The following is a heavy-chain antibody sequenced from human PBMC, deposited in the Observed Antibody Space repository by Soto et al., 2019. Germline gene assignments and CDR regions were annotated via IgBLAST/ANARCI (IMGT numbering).Heavy chain of an antibody. CDR3: ARDRFLEWLLGSCYYYGMDV. CDR1: GYTFTSYG. J-gene: IGHJ6*02. Sequence: ASVKVSCKASGYTFTSYGISWVRQAPGQGLEWVGWISAYNGNTNYAQKLQGRVTMTTDTSTSTAYMELRSLRSDDTAVYYCARDRFLEWLLGSCYYYGMDVWGQGTTVTVSS. CDR2: ISAYNGNT. D-gene: IGHD3-3*01. V-gene: IGHV1-18*01.